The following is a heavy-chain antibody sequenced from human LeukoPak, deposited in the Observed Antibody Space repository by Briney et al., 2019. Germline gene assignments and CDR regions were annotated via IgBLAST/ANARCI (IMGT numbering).Heavy chain of an antibody. Sequence: PGGSLRLSCVASGFTFSSYWMHWVRQAPGKGLVWVSRINSDGSSTSYADSVKGRFTISRDNAKNTLYLQMNSLRAEDTAVYYCVRAGEMATALFDYWGQGTLVTASS. D-gene: IGHD5-24*01. CDR2: INSDGSST. J-gene: IGHJ4*02. CDR3: VRAGEMATALFDY. V-gene: IGHV3-74*01. CDR1: GFTFSSYW.